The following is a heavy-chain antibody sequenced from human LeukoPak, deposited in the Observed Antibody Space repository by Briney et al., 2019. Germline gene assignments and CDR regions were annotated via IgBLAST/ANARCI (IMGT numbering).Heavy chain of an antibody. CDR3: ARGSDSGYDKIENWFDP. CDR2: IYYSGST. Sequence: SETLSLTCTVSGGSISSYYWSWIRQPPGKGLEWIGYIYYSGSTNYNPSLKSRVTISVDTSKKQFSLKLSSVTAADTAVYYCARGSDSGYDKIENWFDPWGQGTLVTVSS. CDR1: GGSISSYY. D-gene: IGHD5-12*01. V-gene: IGHV4-59*01. J-gene: IGHJ5*02.